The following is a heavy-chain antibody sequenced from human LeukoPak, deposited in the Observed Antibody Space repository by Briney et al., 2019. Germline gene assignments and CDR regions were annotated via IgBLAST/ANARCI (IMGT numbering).Heavy chain of an antibody. J-gene: IGHJ4*02. CDR1: GGSISSYY. D-gene: IGHD2-2*01. V-gene: IGHV4-59*01. CDR3: VRWADCSNISCRKGFDY. Sequence: SETLSLTCTVSGGSISSYYWIWIRQPPGKGLEWIGYIYYSGSTSYNPSLKSRVTISVDTSKNQFSLNLSSVTAADTAVYYCVRWADCSNISCRKGFDYWGQGTLVTVSS. CDR2: IYYSGST.